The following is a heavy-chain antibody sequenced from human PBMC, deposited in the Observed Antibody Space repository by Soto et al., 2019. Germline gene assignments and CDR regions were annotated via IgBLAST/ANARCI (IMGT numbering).Heavy chain of an antibody. J-gene: IGHJ4*02. CDR2: IYHSGST. Sequence: SETLSLTCAVSGGTIRSGGYSWSWIRQPPGKGLEWIGYIYHSGSTNYNPSLKSRVTISVDTSRNTLYLQTSSLRHEDTAVYYCAKDGGPAYCNSPGCSAEHFDYWGRGTQVTVSS. V-gene: IGHV4-30-2*02. CDR1: GGTIRSGGYS. D-gene: IGHD2-2*01. CDR3: AKDGGPAYCNSPGCSAEHFDY.